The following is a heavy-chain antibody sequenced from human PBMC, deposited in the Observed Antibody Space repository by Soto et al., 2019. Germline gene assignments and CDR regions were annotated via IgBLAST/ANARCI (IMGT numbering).Heavy chain of an antibody. CDR2: INHSGST. CDR1: GGSFSGYY. J-gene: IGHJ1*01. D-gene: IGHD2-2*02. Sequence: QVQLQQWGAGLLKPSETLSLTCAVYGGSFSGYYWSWIRQPPGKGLEWIGEINHSGSTNYNPSLKSRVTISVDTSKNQFSLKLSSVTAADTAVYYCATGRGVRYQLLYLYFQHWGQGTLVTVSS. V-gene: IGHV4-34*01. CDR3: ATGRGVRYQLLYLYFQH.